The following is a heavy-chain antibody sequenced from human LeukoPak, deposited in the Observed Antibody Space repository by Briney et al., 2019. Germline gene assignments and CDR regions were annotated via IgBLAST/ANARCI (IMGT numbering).Heavy chain of an antibody. Sequence: GGSLRLSCAASGFTFSDYYMSWIRQAPGKGLEWVSGISSSGDTTYYADSVKGRFTISRDNSKKTMYLQMRSLRAEDTAVYYCAKDYSIWSGYYFDFWGQGILVTVSS. D-gene: IGHD3-3*01. CDR1: GFTFSDYY. CDR2: ISSSGDTT. CDR3: AKDYSIWSGYYFDF. J-gene: IGHJ4*02. V-gene: IGHV3-23*01.